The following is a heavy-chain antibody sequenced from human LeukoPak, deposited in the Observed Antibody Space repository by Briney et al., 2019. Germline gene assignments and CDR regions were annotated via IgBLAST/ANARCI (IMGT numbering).Heavy chain of an antibody. CDR3: ARGQRRLQDY. CDR2: IYYSGST. V-gene: IGHV4-61*01. Sequence: SETLSLTCAVSGGSVSSDSYFWTWIRQPPGKGLEWIGYIYYSGSTNYNPSLKSRVTISLDTSKSQISLKLSSVTAADTAVYYCARGQRRLQDYWGQGTLVTVSS. CDR1: GGSVSSDSYF. J-gene: IGHJ4*02.